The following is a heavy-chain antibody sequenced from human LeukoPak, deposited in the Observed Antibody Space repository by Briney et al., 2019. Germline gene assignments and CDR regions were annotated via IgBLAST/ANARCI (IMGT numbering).Heavy chain of an antibody. CDR1: GGTFSSYA. CDR3: ASCIGGSCYYPDYGMDV. J-gene: IGHJ6*02. D-gene: IGHD2-15*01. Sequence: SVKVSCKASGGTFSSYAISWVRQAPGQGLEWMGRIIPILGIANYAQKFQGRVTMTRNTSISTAYMELSSLRSEDTAVYYCASCIGGSCYYPDYGMDVWGQGTTVTVSS. V-gene: IGHV1-69*04. CDR2: IIPILGIA.